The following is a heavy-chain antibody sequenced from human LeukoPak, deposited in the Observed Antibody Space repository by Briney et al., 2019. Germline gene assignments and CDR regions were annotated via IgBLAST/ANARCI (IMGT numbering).Heavy chain of an antibody. CDR2: INPNSGGT. J-gene: IGHJ5*02. Sequence: GASVKVSCKASGYTFTGYYMHWVRQAPGQGLEWMGWINPNSGGTNYAQKFQGRVTMTRDTYISTAYMELSRLRSDDTAVYYCARDEALFNWFDPWGQGTLVTVSS. CDR1: GYTFTGYY. V-gene: IGHV1-2*02. CDR3: ARDEALFNWFDP.